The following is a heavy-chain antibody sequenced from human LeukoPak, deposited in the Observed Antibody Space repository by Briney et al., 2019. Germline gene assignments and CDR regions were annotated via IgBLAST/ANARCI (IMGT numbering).Heavy chain of an antibody. CDR2: IYYSGST. D-gene: IGHD5-18*01. CDR3: ARNRGYSYGYPFDY. Sequence: PSETLSLTCTVSGGSISSYYWSWIRQPPGKGLEWIGYIYYSGSTNYNPSLKSRVTISVDTSNNQFSLKLSSVTAADTAVYYCARNRGYSYGYPFDYWGQGTLVTVSS. V-gene: IGHV4-59*08. CDR1: GGSISSYY. J-gene: IGHJ4*02.